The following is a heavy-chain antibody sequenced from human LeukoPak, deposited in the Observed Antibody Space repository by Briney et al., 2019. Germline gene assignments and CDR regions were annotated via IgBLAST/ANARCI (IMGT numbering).Heavy chain of an antibody. Sequence: ASVKVSCKASGYTFTGHYMHWVRQAPGQGLEWMGWINPNSGGTNYAQKFQGRVTMTRDTSISTAYMELSRLRSDDTAVYYCAREEDIVVVPAVGNWFDPWGQGTLVTVSS. CDR3: AREEDIVVVPAVGNWFDP. CDR2: INPNSGGT. J-gene: IGHJ5*02. CDR1: GYTFTGHY. D-gene: IGHD2-2*01. V-gene: IGHV1-2*02.